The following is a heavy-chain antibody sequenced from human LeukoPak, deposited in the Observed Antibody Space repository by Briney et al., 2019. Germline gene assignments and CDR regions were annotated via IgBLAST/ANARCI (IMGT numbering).Heavy chain of an antibody. CDR2: IKQDGSVE. Sequence: GGSPRLSCAASGFTFSSYWMNWVRQAPGKGLEWVANIKQDGSVENYVDSVKGRFTISRDNAKNSLYLQMNSLRAEDTAVYYCARDPVGAPYYDYWGQGTLVTVSS. D-gene: IGHD1-26*01. J-gene: IGHJ4*02. CDR3: ARDPVGAPYYDY. V-gene: IGHV3-7*01. CDR1: GFTFSSYW.